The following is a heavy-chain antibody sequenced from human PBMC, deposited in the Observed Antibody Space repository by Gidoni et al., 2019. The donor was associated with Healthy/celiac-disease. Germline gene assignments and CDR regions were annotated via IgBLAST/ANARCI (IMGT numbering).Heavy chain of an antibody. CDR3: ASGTTTGTNAYYYSMDV. V-gene: IGHV1-69*01. CDR2: VIPSLGTA. Sequence: QVQLVQSGAEAKKPGSSVKLASTASGGTSSGYAISWVRQATGQGLEWMGGVIPSLGTANYAHKFQGSVTIDADASTGTAYMELSSLRSEDTAVYYCASGTTTGTNAYYYSMDVWGKGTTVTVSS. D-gene: IGHD1-1*01. CDR1: GGTSSGYA. J-gene: IGHJ6*03.